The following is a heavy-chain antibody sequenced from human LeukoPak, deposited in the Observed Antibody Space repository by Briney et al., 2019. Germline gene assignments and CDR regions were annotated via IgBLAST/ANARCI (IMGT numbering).Heavy chain of an antibody. D-gene: IGHD2-2*01. CDR2: INPNSGGT. J-gene: IGHJ4*02. CDR1: GYTFTGYY. Sequence: ASVKVSCKASGYTFTGYYMHWARQAPGQGLEWMGWINPNSGGTNYAQKFQGWVTMTRDTSISTAYMELSRLRSDDTAVYYCARALLPAAFDYWGQGTLVTVSS. V-gene: IGHV1-2*04. CDR3: ARALLPAAFDY.